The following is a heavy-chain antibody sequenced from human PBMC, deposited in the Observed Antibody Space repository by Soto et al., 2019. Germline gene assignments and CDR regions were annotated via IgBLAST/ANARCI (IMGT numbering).Heavy chain of an antibody. V-gene: IGHV4-30-4*01. J-gene: IGHJ4*02. Sequence: ASETLSLTCTVSGGSISSGDYYWSWIRQPPGKGLEWIGYIYYSGSTYYNPSLKSRVTISVDTSKNQFSLKLSSVTAADTAVYYCARGQLWPPKLFDYWGQATLVTVSS. CDR3: ARGQLWPPKLFDY. CDR2: IYYSGST. D-gene: IGHD5-18*01. CDR1: GGSISSGDYY.